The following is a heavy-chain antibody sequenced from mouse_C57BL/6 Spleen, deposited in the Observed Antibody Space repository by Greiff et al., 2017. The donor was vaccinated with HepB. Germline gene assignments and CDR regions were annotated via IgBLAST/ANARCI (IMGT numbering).Heavy chain of an antibody. D-gene: IGHD2-5*01. Sequence: VQLQQPGAELVKPGASVKLSCKASGYTFTSYWMHWVKQRPGRGLEWIGRIDPNSGGTKYNEKFKSKATLTVDKPSSTAYMQLSSLTSEDSAVYYCAAAYYSNWFAYWGQGTLVTVSA. CDR2: IDPNSGGT. J-gene: IGHJ3*01. V-gene: IGHV1-72*01. CDR3: AAAYYSNWFAY. CDR1: GYTFTSYW.